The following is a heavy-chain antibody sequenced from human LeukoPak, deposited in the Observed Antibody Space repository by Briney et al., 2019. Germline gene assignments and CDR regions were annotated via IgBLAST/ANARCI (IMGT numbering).Heavy chain of an antibody. V-gene: IGHV1-8*01. Sequence: ASVNVSCTASGYTFTSYDINWVRQATGQGLEWMGWMNPNSGNTDYAQKFQGRVTMTRNTSISTAYMELSSLRSEDTAVYYCANRIDFWSGYCFDYWGQGTLVTVSS. CDR3: ANRIDFWSGYCFDY. CDR1: GYTFTSYD. CDR2: MNPNSGNT. J-gene: IGHJ4*02. D-gene: IGHD3-3*01.